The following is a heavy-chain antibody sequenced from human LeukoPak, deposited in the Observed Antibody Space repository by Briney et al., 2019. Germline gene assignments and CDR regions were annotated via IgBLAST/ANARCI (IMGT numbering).Heavy chain of an antibody. Sequence: GGSPRLSCAASGFTFSNHGMHWVRQAPGKGLEWVAVISHDGSSKYYADSVKGRFTISRDNSKNTLFLQMYSLATEDTAVYFCARVDWEGSGTYYFDSWGQGTLVTVSS. J-gene: IGHJ4*02. CDR2: ISHDGSSK. CDR3: ARVDWEGSGTYYFDS. CDR1: GFTFSNHG. D-gene: IGHD1-26*01. V-gene: IGHV3-30-3*01.